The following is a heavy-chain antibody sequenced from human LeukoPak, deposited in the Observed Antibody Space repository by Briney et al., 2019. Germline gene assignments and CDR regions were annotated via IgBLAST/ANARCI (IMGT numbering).Heavy chain of an antibody. CDR3: ARERSGWYERWLDY. CDR2: IKQDGIEK. Sequence: AGSLRLSCAASGLTLSNYWMTWVRQAPGKGPEWVAHIKQDGIEKNYEDSVKGRFTISRDNAKNSLYLQMNNLRAEDTAVYYCARERSGWYERWLDYWGQGTLVTVSP. CDR1: GLTLSNYW. J-gene: IGHJ4*02. D-gene: IGHD6-19*01. V-gene: IGHV3-7*01.